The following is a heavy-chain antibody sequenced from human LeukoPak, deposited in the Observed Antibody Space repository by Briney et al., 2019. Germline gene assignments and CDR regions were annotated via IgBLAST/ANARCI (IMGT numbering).Heavy chain of an antibody. Sequence: GSLRLSCAASGFTFSSYGMSWVRQPPGKGLEWIGEIYHSGSTNYNPSLKSRVTISVDKSKNQFSLKLSSVTAADTAVYYCARVASIAARPPVNAFDIWGQGTMVTVSS. CDR1: GFTFSSYGM. J-gene: IGHJ3*02. D-gene: IGHD6-6*01. CDR2: IYHSGST. V-gene: IGHV4-4*02. CDR3: ARVASIAARPPVNAFDI.